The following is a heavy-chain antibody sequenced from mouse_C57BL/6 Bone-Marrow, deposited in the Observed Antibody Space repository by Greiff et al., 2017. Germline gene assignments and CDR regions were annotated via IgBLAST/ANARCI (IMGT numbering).Heavy chain of an antibody. D-gene: IGHD2-4*01. CDR3: ASLDYDIYYYAMDY. Sequence: EVQLQQSGPELVKPGASVKISCKASGYSFTDYNMNWVKQSNGKSLEWIGVINPNYGTTSYNQKFKGKATVTVDQSSSTAYMQLNSLTSEDSAVYYCASLDYDIYYYAMDYWGQGTSVTVSS. V-gene: IGHV1-39*01. CDR2: INPNYGTT. J-gene: IGHJ4*01. CDR1: GYSFTDYN.